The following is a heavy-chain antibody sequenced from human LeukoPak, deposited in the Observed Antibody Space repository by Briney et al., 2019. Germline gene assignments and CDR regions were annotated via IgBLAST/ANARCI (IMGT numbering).Heavy chain of an antibody. Sequence: GGSLRLSCAASGSTFSSYWMHWVRQAPGKGLEWVSGINWNGGSTTYADSVKGRFTISRDNAKNTLYLQMNSLRAEDTAMYYCVRDGGRLNFGNGASFDYWGQGTLVTVSS. D-gene: IGHD3-10*01. CDR1: GSTFSSYW. V-gene: IGHV3-74*03. J-gene: IGHJ4*02. CDR2: INWNGGST. CDR3: VRDGGRLNFGNGASFDY.